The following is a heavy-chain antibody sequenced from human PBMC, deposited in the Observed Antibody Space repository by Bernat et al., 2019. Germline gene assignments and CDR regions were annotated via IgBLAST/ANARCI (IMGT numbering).Heavy chain of an antibody. CDR2: INHSGST. J-gene: IGHJ4*02. CDR1: GGSFSGYY. V-gene: IGHV4-34*01. CDR3: ARGPQAGPFDY. Sequence: QVQLQQWGAGLLKPSETLSLTCAVYGGSFSGYYWSWIRQPPGKGLEWIGEINHSGSTNYNPSLKSRVTISVDTSKNQFSLKLSSVTAADTAVYYCARGPQAGPFDYWGQGTLVTVSS. D-gene: IGHD6-19*01.